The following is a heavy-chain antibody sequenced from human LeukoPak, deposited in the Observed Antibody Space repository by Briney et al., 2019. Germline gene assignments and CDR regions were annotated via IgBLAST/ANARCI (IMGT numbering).Heavy chain of an antibody. CDR2: INHSGST. V-gene: IGHV4-34*01. D-gene: IGHD3/OR15-3a*01. J-gene: IGHJ4*02. CDR1: GGSFSGYY. Sequence: SETLSLTCAVYGGSFSGYYWSWIRQPPGKGLEWIGEINHSGSTNYNPSLKSRVTISVDTSKNQFSLKLSSVTAADTAVYYCARGYDFWSGYFPSTTGFDYWGQGTLVTVSS. CDR3: ARGYDFWSGYFPSTTGFDY.